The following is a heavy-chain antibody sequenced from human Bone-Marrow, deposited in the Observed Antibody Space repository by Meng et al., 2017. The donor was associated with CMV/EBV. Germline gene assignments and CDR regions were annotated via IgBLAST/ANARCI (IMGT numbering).Heavy chain of an antibody. V-gene: IGHV1-69*02. CDR2: IIPILGIA. CDR1: GGTFSSYT. J-gene: IGHJ4*02. CDR3: GRLGADYGRAYDY. Sequence: QVQLVQSGAEVKKPGSSVKVSCKASGGTFSSYTISWVRQAPGQGLEWMGRIIPILGIANYAQKFQGRVTISADGSTSTAYLELTSLRYEDTAVYYCGRLGADYGRAYDYWGQGTLVTVSS. D-gene: IGHD4-17*01.